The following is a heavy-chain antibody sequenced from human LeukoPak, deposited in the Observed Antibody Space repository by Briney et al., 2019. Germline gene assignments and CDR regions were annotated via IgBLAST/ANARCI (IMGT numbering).Heavy chain of an antibody. CDR3: ARGLPETRIQLWLKGRWFDP. J-gene: IGHJ5*02. V-gene: IGHV1-69*05. D-gene: IGHD5-18*01. CDR2: IIPIFGTA. Sequence: SVKVSCKASGGTFSSYAISWVRQAPGQGLEWMGRIIPIFGTANYAQKFQGRVTMTRNTSISTAYMELSSLRSEDTAVYYCARGLPETRIQLWLKGRWFDPWGQGTLVTVSS. CDR1: GGTFSSYA.